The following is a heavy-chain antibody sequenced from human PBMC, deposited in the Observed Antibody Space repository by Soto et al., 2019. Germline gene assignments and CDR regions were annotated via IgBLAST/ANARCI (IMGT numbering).Heavy chain of an antibody. CDR1: GGSISSGGYY. CDR2: IYYSGST. J-gene: IGHJ4*02. D-gene: IGHD4-17*01. V-gene: IGHV4-31*03. CDR3: ARDREGDYGAGYFDY. Sequence: SETLSLTCTVSGGSISSGGYYWSWIRQHPGKGLEWIGYIYYSGSTYYNPSLKSRVTISVDTSKNQFSLKLSSVTAADTAVYYCARDREGDYGAGYFDYWGQGTLVTVSS.